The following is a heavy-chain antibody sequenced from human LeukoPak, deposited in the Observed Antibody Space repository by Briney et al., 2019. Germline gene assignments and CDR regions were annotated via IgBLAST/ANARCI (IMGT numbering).Heavy chain of an antibody. CDR2: IYDSGSA. V-gene: IGHV4-59*08. J-gene: IGHJ6*02. CDR1: GGSISSYY. CDR3: ARQHRVTTSSYYGMDV. D-gene: IGHD5-12*01. Sequence: SSETLSLTCTVSGGSISSYYWSWLRQPPGKGLEWIGYIYDSGSANYNPSLKSRVTISVDTSKNQFSLKGKSVTAADTAVYYCARQHRVTTSSYYGMDVWGQGTTVTVSS.